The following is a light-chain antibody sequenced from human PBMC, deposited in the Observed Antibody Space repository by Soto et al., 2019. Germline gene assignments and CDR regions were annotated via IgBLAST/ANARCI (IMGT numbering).Light chain of an antibody. Sequence: QSALTQPASVSGSPGQSITISCTGTSSDVGGYNYVSWYQQFPGKAPKLIIYDVNNRPSGVSNRFSGSKSGNTASLTISGLQAEDEGAYHCSSYSDNTSLGVFGGGTKLTVL. CDR2: DVN. CDR3: SSYSDNTSLGV. V-gene: IGLV2-14*01. J-gene: IGLJ3*02. CDR1: SSDVGGYNY.